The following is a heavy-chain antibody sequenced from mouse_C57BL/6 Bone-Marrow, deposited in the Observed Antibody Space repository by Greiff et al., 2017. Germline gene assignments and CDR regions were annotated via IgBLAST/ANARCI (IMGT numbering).Heavy chain of an antibody. V-gene: IGHV5-6*01. Sequence: EVKLVESGGALVKPGGSLKLSCAASGFTFSSYGMSWVRQTPDTRLEWVATISSGGSYTYYPDSVKWRFTRSRDKAKNTLYLQMSSLKSEDTAMYYCASTTVLADFCYGGQNTTLSFST. CDR2: ISSGGSYT. J-gene: IGHJ2*01. D-gene: IGHD1-1*01. CDR1: GFTFSSYG. CDR3: ASTTVLADFCY.